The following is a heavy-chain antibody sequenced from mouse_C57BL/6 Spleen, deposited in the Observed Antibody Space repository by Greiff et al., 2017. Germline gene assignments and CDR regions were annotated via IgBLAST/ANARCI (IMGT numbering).Heavy chain of an antibody. CDR1: GFNIKDDY. V-gene: IGHV14-4*01. Sequence: VQLQQSGAELVRPGASVKLSCTASGFNIKDDYMHWVKQRPEQGLEWIGWIDPENGDTEYASKFQGKATITADTSSNTAYLQLSSLTSEDTAVYYCTTAYYSNLWYFDVWGTGTTVT. CDR3: TTAYYSNLWYFDV. CDR2: IDPENGDT. D-gene: IGHD2-5*01. J-gene: IGHJ1*03.